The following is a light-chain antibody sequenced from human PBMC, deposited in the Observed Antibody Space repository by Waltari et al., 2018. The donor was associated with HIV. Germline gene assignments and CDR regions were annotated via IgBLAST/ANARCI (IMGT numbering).Light chain of an antibody. J-gene: IGLJ2*01. V-gene: IGLV2-11*01. Sequence: QSALTQPRSVSGSPGQSVTISCTGSSSDVGGYKFVSWYQQHPGKAPKVIIHDVSERHSGVPDRFSGSKSGNTASLTISGLQAEDDADYYCCSYAGSYTMVFGGGTKLTVL. CDR3: CSYAGSYTMV. CDR2: DVS. CDR1: SSDVGGYKF.